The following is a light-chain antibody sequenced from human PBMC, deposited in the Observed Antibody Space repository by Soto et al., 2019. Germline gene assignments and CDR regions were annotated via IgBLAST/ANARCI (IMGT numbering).Light chain of an antibody. CDR1: QSVGIN. Sequence: ENVLTQSPGTLSLSPGERATLSCRASQSVGINLAWYQQRPGQAPTLLISDASTRATGIPDRFSGSGSGTDFTLTISRLEPEDFAVYYCQHHGNSAYTFGQGTKVDIK. CDR3: QHHGNSAYT. J-gene: IGKJ2*01. V-gene: IGKV3-20*01. CDR2: DAS.